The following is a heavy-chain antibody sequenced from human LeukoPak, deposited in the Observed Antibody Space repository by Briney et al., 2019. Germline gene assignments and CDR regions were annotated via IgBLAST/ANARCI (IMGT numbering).Heavy chain of an antibody. CDR1: GFTVSSNY. Sequence: GGSLRLSCAASGFTVSSNYMSWVRQAPGKGLEWVSVIYSGGSTYYADSVKGRFTISRDDAKKSLYLQMNSLRAEDTAIYYCARQSSGIAATDKIDYWGQGTLVTVSS. D-gene: IGHD6-13*01. CDR2: IYSGGST. CDR3: ARQSSGIAATDKIDY. V-gene: IGHV3-66*04. J-gene: IGHJ4*02.